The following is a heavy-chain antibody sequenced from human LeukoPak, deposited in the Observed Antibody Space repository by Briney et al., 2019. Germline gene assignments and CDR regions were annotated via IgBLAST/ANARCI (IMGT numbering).Heavy chain of an antibody. D-gene: IGHD4-17*01. J-gene: IGHJ5*02. V-gene: IGHV1-46*01. Sequence: ASVKVSCKASGYTFTSYYLHWVRQAPGQGLEWMGIINPSGGSTSYAQKFQGRVTMTRDTSTSTVYMELSSLRSEDTAVYYCARDGPLNGDYGWFDPCGQGTLVTVSS. CDR2: INPSGGST. CDR3: ARDGPLNGDYGWFDP. CDR1: GYTFTSYY.